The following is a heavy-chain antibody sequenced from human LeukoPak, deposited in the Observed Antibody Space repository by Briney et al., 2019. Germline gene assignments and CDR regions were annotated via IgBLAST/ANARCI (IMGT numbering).Heavy chain of an antibody. J-gene: IGHJ3*02. CDR2: IYSSGST. D-gene: IGHD3-9*01. CDR1: Y. Sequence: SETCPSPALSLYWSWIRQPAGKGLEWIGRIYSSGSTNYNPSLKSRVTMSVDTSKNQFSLKLSSVTAADTAVYYCARTTLLYSDWSPDAFDIWGQGTMVTVSS. CDR3: ARTTLLYSDWSPDAFDI. V-gene: IGHV4-4*07.